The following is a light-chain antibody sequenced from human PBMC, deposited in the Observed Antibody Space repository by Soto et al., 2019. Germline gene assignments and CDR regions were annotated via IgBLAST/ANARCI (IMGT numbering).Light chain of an antibody. Sequence: EIMMTQSPATVSVSPGGRATLSCRASQTVSNNLAWYQQRPRRAPRLLIYAASTRATGIPARFSGSGSGTEVTLTISSVQPEDFAVYYCQQDSKWPQFTFGRGTRVDIK. CDR1: QTVSNN. CDR3: QQDSKWPQFT. CDR2: AAS. V-gene: IGKV3-15*01. J-gene: IGKJ3*01.